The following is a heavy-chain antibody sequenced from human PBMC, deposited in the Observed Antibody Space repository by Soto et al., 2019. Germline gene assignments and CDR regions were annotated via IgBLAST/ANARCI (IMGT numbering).Heavy chain of an antibody. Sequence: GGSLRLSCAASGFTFSSYAMHWVRQAPGKGLEWVAVISYDGSNKYYADSVKGRFTISRDNSKNTLYLHMNSLRAEDTAVYYCAREGRGEYYDFWSGSGYFDYWGQGTLVTVSS. CDR3: AREGRGEYYDFWSGSGYFDY. V-gene: IGHV3-30-3*01. D-gene: IGHD3-3*01. J-gene: IGHJ4*02. CDR1: GFTFSSYA. CDR2: ISYDGSNK.